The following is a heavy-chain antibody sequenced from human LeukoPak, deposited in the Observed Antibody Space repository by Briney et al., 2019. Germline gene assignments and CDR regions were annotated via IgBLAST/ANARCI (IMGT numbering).Heavy chain of an antibody. CDR1: GFTFSSYW. V-gene: IGHV3-7*01. CDR3: ARDLYGDYGGGWFDP. D-gene: IGHD4-17*01. CDR2: IKQDGSEK. J-gene: IGHJ5*02. Sequence: GSLRLSCAASGFTFSSYWMSWVRQAPGKGLEWVANIKQDGSEKYYVDSVKGRFTISRDNDKNSLYLQMNSLRAEDTAVYYCARDLYGDYGGGWFDPWGQGTLVTVSS.